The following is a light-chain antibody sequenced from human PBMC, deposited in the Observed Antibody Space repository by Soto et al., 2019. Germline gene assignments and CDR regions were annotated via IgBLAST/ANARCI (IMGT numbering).Light chain of an antibody. CDR3: QQDGSSPLT. J-gene: IGKJ4*01. CDR2: GAS. Sequence: EIVLTPSPGTLSLSPGARATLSGRASQSVSSSNLAWYQQTPGQPPRLLIYGASSRGSGIPDRFSGSGSGTDFTLTISRLEAEDFAVYFCQQDGSSPLTFGGGTKVDIK. V-gene: IGKV3-20*01. CDR1: QSVSSSN.